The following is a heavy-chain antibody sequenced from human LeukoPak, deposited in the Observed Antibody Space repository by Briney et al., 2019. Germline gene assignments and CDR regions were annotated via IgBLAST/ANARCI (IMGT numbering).Heavy chain of an antibody. Sequence: SVKVSCKASGGTFSSYAISWVRQAPGQGLEWMGGIIPIFGTANYAQKFQGRVTITADESTSTAYMELSSLRSEDTAVYYCARGARWLPPLTLPYNWVDRWGQGTLVTVSS. CDR2: IIPIFGTA. J-gene: IGHJ5*02. V-gene: IGHV1-69*01. CDR3: ARGARWLPPLTLPYNWVDR. D-gene: IGHD3-22*01. CDR1: GGTFSSYA.